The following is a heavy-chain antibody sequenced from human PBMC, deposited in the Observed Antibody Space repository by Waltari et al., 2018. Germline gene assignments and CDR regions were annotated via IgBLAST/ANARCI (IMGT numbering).Heavy chain of an antibody. J-gene: IGHJ4*02. CDR1: GFTFSSYA. CDR3: AKEVGDYGSGRNY. V-gene: IGHV3-23*01. CDR2: IRGSGGST. Sequence: EVQLLESGGGLVQPGGSLRLSCAASGFTFSSYAMSWVRQAPGKGLEWVSAIRGSGGSTYYADPVKGRFTISRDKSKNTLYLQMNSLRAEDTAVYYCAKEVGDYGSGRNYWGQGTLVTVSS. D-gene: IGHD3-10*01.